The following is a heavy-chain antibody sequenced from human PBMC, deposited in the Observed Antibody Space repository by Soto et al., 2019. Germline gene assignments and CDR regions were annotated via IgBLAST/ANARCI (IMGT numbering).Heavy chain of an antibody. CDR1: GDSVSSYSST. J-gene: IGHJ5*01. V-gene: IGHV6-1*01. CDR2: TYYRSKWYY. Sequence: QVQLQQSGPGLVKPSQTLSLTCAISGDSVSSYSSTWNWIRQSPSRGLEWLGRTYYRSKWYYDYAVSVKRRITINPDTSNNQLSLHLNSVTPDDTAVYYCVRLIGSSWLDSWGQGTLVTVSS. CDR3: VRLIGSSWLDS. D-gene: IGHD6-13*01.